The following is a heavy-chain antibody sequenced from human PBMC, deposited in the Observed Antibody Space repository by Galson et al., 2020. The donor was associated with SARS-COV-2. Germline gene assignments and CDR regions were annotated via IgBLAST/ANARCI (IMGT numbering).Heavy chain of an antibody. V-gene: IGHV1-2*02. D-gene: IGHD6-13*01. CDR3: ARDEIAAAGTSVSFDY. CDR2: INPNSGGT. Sequence: ASVKVSCKASGYTFTGYYMHWVRQAPGQGLEWMGWINPNSGGTNYAQKFQGRVTMTRDTSISTAYMELSRLRSDDTAVYYCARDEIAAAGTSVSFDYWGQGTLVTVSS. CDR1: GYTFTGYY. J-gene: IGHJ4*02.